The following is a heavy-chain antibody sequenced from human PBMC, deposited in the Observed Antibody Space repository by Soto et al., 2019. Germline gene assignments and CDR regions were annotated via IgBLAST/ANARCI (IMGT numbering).Heavy chain of an antibody. Sequence: GGSLRLSCAASGFTFSSYWMHWVRQAPGKGLVWVSRINSDGSSTSYADSVKGRFTISRDNAKNTLYLQMNSLRAEDTAVYYWARDRGYSYGMDYYYGMDVWGQGTTVTVSS. D-gene: IGHD5-18*01. CDR3: ARDRGYSYGMDYYYGMDV. CDR1: GFTFSSYW. V-gene: IGHV3-74*01. CDR2: INSDGSST. J-gene: IGHJ6*02.